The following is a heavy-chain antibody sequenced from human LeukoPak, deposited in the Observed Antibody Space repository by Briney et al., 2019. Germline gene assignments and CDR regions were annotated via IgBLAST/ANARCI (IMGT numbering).Heavy chain of an antibody. CDR3: ARDLRSAFDI. CDR1: GFTFSSYA. Sequence: GGSLRLSCAASGFTFSSYAMSWVRQAPGKGLEWVSAISGSGGSIYYADSVKGRFTISRENAKNSLYLQMNSLRAGDTAVYYCARDLRSAFDIWGQGTMVTVSS. J-gene: IGHJ3*02. CDR2: ISGSGGSI. V-gene: IGHV3-23*01.